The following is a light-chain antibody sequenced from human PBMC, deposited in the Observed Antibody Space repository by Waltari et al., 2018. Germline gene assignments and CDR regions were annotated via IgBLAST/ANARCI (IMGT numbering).Light chain of an antibody. V-gene: IGKV1-17*01. CDR1: QGIGND. CDR2: DAS. J-gene: IGKJ1*01. Sequence: IQMTQSPSSLSASVGDRVTISCRASQGIGNDLGWYQQKPGTAPKLLICDASSLEYGVPSRFSGSGYGTEFTLTISSLQPDDSATYYCQQYKMFGQGTKVEI. CDR3: QQYKM.